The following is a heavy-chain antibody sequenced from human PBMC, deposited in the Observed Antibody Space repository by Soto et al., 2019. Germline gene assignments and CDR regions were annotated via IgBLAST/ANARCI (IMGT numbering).Heavy chain of an antibody. D-gene: IGHD6-19*01. Sequence: QVQLQQWGAGLLKPSETLSLTCAVYGGSFSGYYWSWIRQPPGKGLEWIGEINHSGSTNYNPSLKSRVTISVDTSKNQFSLKLSSVTAADTAVYYCARGRGSTVAGRRYYGMDVWGQGTTVTVSS. J-gene: IGHJ6*02. CDR1: GGSFSGYY. CDR3: ARGRGSTVAGRRYYGMDV. CDR2: INHSGST. V-gene: IGHV4-34*01.